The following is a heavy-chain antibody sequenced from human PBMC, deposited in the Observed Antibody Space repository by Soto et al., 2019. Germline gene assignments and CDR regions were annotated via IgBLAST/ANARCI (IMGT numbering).Heavy chain of an antibody. CDR3: AKDATYCSGGSCLTGSYYYYYYMDV. V-gene: IGHV3-30*18. D-gene: IGHD2-15*01. J-gene: IGHJ6*03. Sequence: GGSLRLSCAASGFTFSSYGMHWVRQAPGKGLEWVAVISYDGSNKYYADSVRGRFTISRDNSKNTLYLQMNSLRAEDTAVYYCAKDATYCSGGSCLTGSYYYYYYMDVWGKGTTVTVS. CDR1: GFTFSSYG. CDR2: ISYDGSNK.